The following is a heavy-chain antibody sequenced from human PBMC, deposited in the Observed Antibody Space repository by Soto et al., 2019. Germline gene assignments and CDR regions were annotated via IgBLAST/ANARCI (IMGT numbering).Heavy chain of an antibody. V-gene: IGHV4-31*03. CDR2: IYYSGST. J-gene: IGHJ4*02. CDR1: GGSISSGGYY. D-gene: IGHD2-15*01. CDR3: ARAGQSGGSWFVPYFDY. Sequence: PSETLSLTCTVSGGSISSGGYYWSWIRQHPGKGLEWIGYIYYSGSTYYNPSLKSRVTISVDTSKNQFSLKLSSVTAADTAVYYCARAGQSGGSWFVPYFDYWGQGTLVTVSS.